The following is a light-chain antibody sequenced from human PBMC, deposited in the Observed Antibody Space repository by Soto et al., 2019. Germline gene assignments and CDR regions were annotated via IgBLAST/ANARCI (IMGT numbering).Light chain of an antibody. Sequence: QSVLTQAPSVSAAPGQKVTISCSGSSSNIGNNYVSWYQQLPGTAPKLLIYDNNKRPSGIPDRFSGSKSDTSATLGITGLQTGDEADYYCGTCDSSLSSWVFGGGTKLSVL. J-gene: IGLJ3*02. CDR2: DNN. V-gene: IGLV1-51*01. CDR1: SSNIGNNY. CDR3: GTCDSSLSSWV.